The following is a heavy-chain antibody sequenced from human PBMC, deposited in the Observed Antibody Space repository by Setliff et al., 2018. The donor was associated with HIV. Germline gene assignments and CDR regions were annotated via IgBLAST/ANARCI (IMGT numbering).Heavy chain of an antibody. V-gene: IGHV3-23*01. J-gene: IGHJ4*02. CDR2: INDRGDYI. CDR1: GFAFNNYA. CDR3: AKVRWTANYYFDC. Sequence: GGSLRLSCAASGFAFNNYAMGWVRQAPGKGLEWVSAINDRGDYIYYADFARGRFTISRDSSKNTLYLQMNSLRAEDTALYFCAKVRWTANYYFDCWGQGTLVTVSS. D-gene: IGHD1-7*01.